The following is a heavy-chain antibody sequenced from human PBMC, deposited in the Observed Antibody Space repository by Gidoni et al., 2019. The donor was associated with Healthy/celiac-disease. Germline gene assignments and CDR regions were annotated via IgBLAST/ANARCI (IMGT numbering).Heavy chain of an antibody. CDR1: AGPISSSSFY. D-gene: IGHD6-13*01. CDR2: IYYSGST. Sequence: QLQLQASGPAPVTPSATLSLTCTVPAGPISSSSFYWGWIRQPPGKGLEWIGSIYYSGSTYYNPSLKSRVTISVDTSKNQFSLKLSSVTAADTAVYYCASLNYIIAAYDYWGQGTLVTVSS. J-gene: IGHJ4*02. V-gene: IGHV4-39*01. CDR3: ASLNYIIAAYDY.